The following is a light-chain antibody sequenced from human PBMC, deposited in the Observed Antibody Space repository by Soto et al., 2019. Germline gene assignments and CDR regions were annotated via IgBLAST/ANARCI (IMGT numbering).Light chain of an antibody. J-gene: IGLJ1*01. Sequence: QSALAQPASVSGSPGQSITISCTGTSSDVGGYNYVSWYQEHPGNAPSLMIYEVNNRPSGVPNRFSGSKSSNTASRSISGLQAEDEADYYCSSKTSSRTPSVFGTGTKVTV. CDR2: EVN. V-gene: IGLV2-14*01. CDR1: SSDVGGYNY. CDR3: SSKTSSRTPSV.